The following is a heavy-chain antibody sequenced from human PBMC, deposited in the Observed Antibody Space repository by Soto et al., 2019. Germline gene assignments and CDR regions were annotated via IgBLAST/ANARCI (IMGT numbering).Heavy chain of an antibody. D-gene: IGHD3-3*01. CDR3: ARPNDYWNGYGPFDY. J-gene: IGHJ4*02. Sequence: PSETLSFTSTVSGGSLGNTSYYWGWTRQPPGKGLEWIGSISYTGNTYYNPSLENRLSISIDTSENRFYLRLNSVTAADTAIYYCARPNDYWNGYGPFDYWGQGSLVTVSS. V-gene: IGHV4-31*03. CDR2: ISYTGNT. CDR1: GGSLGNTSYY.